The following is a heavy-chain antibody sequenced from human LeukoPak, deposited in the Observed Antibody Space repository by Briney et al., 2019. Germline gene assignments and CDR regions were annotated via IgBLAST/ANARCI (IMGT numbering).Heavy chain of an antibody. J-gene: IGHJ5*02. V-gene: IGHV1-2*02. Sequence: ASVKVSCKASGYTFTGYYMHWVRQAPGQGLEWMGWINPNSGGTNYAQKFQGRVTMTRDTSISTAYMELSRLRSDDTAVYYCARMTVSGRDNWFDPWGQGTLVIVSS. CDR1: GYTFTGYY. CDR2: INPNSGGT. D-gene: IGHD6-19*01. CDR3: ARMTVSGRDNWFDP.